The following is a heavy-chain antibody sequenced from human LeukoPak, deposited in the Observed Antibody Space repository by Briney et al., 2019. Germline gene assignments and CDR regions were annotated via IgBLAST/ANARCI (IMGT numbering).Heavy chain of an antibody. CDR1: GGTFSSYA. J-gene: IGHJ5*02. D-gene: IGHD6-13*01. Sequence: ASVKVSCKASGGTFSSYAICWVRQAPGQGLEWMGGIIPIFGTANYAQKFQGRVTITADESTSTAYMELSSLRSEDTAVYYCARGRSSSWPKRNWFDPWGQGTLVTVSS. CDR2: IIPIFGTA. V-gene: IGHV1-69*13. CDR3: ARGRSSSWPKRNWFDP.